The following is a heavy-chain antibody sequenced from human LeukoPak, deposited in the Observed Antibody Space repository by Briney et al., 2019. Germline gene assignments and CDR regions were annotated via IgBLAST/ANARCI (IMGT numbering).Heavy chain of an antibody. Sequence: SQTLSLTCTVSGGSISSGSYYWSWIRQPAGKGLEWIGRIYTSGSTNYNPSLKSRVTISVDTSKNQFSLKLSSVTAADTAVYYCARSYYYDSSGYAYWGQGTLVTVSS. CDR3: ARSYYYDSSGYAY. D-gene: IGHD3-22*01. CDR1: GGSISSGSYY. V-gene: IGHV4-61*02. J-gene: IGHJ4*02. CDR2: IYTSGST.